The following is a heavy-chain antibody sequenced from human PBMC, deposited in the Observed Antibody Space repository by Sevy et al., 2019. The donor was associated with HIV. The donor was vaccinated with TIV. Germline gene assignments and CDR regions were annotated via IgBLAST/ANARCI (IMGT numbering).Heavy chain of an antibody. D-gene: IGHD3-16*01. CDR3: ARIPLYYGAFDI. V-gene: IGHV4-59*01. CDR2: IYYSGNT. J-gene: IGHJ3*02. CDR1: GDSLSSYY. Sequence: SETLSLTCTVSGDSLSSYYWSWIRQPPGKGLEWTGYIYYSGNTNYNPSLKSRVTISVDTSKNQFSLKLISVTAADTAVYYYARIPLYYGAFDIWGQGTMVTVSS.